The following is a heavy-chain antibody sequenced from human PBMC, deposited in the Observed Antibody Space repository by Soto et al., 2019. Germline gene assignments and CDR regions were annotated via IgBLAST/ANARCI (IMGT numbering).Heavy chain of an antibody. CDR3: ARDLGFLEWLKDFMDV. CDR2: ISSSSSTI. CDR1: GFTFSSYS. D-gene: IGHD3-3*01. V-gene: IGHV3-48*02. Sequence: GGSLRLSCAASGFTFSSYSMNWVRQAPGKGLEWVSYISSSSSTIYYADSVKGRFTISRDNAKNSLYLQMNSLRDEDTAVYYCARDLGFLEWLKDFMDVWGQGTTVTVSS. J-gene: IGHJ6*02.